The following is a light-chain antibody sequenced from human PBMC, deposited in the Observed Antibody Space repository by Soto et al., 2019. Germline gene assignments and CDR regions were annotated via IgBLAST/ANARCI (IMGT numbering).Light chain of an antibody. CDR2: DVS. V-gene: IGLV2-14*01. CDR3: SSYTRSSTQV. Sequence: QSALTQPASVSVSPGQSITISCTGTSSDVGGYNYVSWYQQHPGKAPKLMIYDVSNRHSGVSNRFSGSKSGNTASLTISGLQAEDEADYYCSSYTRSSTQVFGGGTKLTVL. J-gene: IGLJ3*02. CDR1: SSDVGGYNY.